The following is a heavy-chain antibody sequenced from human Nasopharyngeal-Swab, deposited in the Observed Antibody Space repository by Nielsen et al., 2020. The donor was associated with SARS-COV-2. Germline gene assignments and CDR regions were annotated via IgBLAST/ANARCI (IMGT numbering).Heavy chain of an antibody. V-gene: IGHV3-7*01. Sequence: WIRQPPGKGLEWVANIKQDGSEKYYVDSVKGRFTISRDNAKNLLYLQMNSLRAEDTAVYYCARVYSGYDMPVGLDYWGQGTLVTVSS. CDR2: IKQDGSEK. CDR3: ARVYSGYDMPVGLDY. D-gene: IGHD5-12*01. J-gene: IGHJ4*02.